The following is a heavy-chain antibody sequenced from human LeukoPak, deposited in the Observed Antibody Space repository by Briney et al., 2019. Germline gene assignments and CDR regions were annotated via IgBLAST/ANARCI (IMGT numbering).Heavy chain of an antibody. V-gene: IGHV3-20*04. CDR3: ARVKSGGYYYYYMDV. CDR1: GFNFDDYG. D-gene: IGHD3-16*01. Sequence: GGSLRLSCAASGFNFDDYGMSWVRQAPGKGLEWVSGINWNGDSTGYADSVKGRFTITRDNAKNSLYLQMNSLRAEDTALYYCARVKSGGYYYYYMDVWGKGTTVTVSS. CDR2: INWNGDST. J-gene: IGHJ6*03.